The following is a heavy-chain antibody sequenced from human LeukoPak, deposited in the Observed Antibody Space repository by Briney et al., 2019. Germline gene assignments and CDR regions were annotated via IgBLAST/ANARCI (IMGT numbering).Heavy chain of an antibody. D-gene: IGHD1-1*01. J-gene: IGHJ6*03. CDR2: INPNSGGT. CDR3: ASHGRISMAQDDDGERWYYYMDV. V-gene: IGHV1-2*02. Sequence: ASVKVSCKASGYTFTGYYMHWVRQAPGQGLEWMGWINPNSGGTNYAQKFQGRVTMTRDTSISTAYMELSRLRSDDTAVYYCASHGRISMAQDDDGERWYYYMDVWGKGTTVTVSS. CDR1: GYTFTGYY.